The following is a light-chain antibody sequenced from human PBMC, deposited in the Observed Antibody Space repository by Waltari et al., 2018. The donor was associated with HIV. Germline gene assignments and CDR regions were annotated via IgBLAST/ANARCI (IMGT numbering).Light chain of an antibody. V-gene: IGLV1-44*01. CDR3: ATWDDSLNGRV. J-gene: IGLJ3*02. CDR1: SSNIGSNP. CDR2: SNY. Sequence: QSVLTQPPSASGTPGQRVNIPCSGSSSNIGSNPVDWYQQPPGTAPKLLIYSNYHRPSGVPDRFSGSKSGTSASLAISGLQSEDEADYYCATWDDSLNGRVFGGGTKLTVL.